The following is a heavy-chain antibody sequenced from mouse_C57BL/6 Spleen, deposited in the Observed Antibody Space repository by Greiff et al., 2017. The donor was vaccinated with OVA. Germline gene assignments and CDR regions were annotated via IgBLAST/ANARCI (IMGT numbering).Heavy chain of an antibody. J-gene: IGHJ1*03. D-gene: IGHD1-1*01. CDR2: IYPGDGDT. CDR3: ARGHYYGSSHWYFDV. V-gene: IGHV1-82*01. CDR1: GYAFSSSW. Sequence: LVESGPELVKPGASVKISCKASGYAFSSSWMNWVKQRPGKGLEWIGRIYPGDGDTNYNGKFKGKATLTADKSSSTAYMQLSSLTSEDSAVYFCARGHYYGSSHWYFDVWGTGTTVTVSS.